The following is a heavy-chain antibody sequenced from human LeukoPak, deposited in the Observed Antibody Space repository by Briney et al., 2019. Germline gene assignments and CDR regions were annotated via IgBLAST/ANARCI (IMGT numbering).Heavy chain of an antibody. J-gene: IGHJ6*03. V-gene: IGHV1-8*01. D-gene: IGHD6-13*01. CDR3: AREYSSSRYYYMDV. CDR2: MNPNTGNT. CDR1: GYTFTTSD. Sequence: ASVKVSCKASGYTFTTSDINWVRQATGQGLEWMGWMNPNTGNTGYAQKLQGRVTMTTDTSTSTAYMELRSLRSDDTAVYYCAREYSSSRYYYMDVWGKGTTVTVSS.